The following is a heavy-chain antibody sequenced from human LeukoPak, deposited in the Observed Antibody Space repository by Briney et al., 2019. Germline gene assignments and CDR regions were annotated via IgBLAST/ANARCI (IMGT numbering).Heavy chain of an antibody. CDR3: ARGDRRVAIFGGLKPPDY. Sequence: PGGSLRLSCAASGFTFSSYSLHWVRQAPGKGLEWLAVISYDGNIRYYADSVKGRFTISRDNSKNTLHLQMNSLRAEDTAVYYCARGDRRVAIFGGLKPPDYWGQGTLVTVSS. D-gene: IGHD3-3*01. V-gene: IGHV3-30-3*01. CDR2: ISYDGNIR. J-gene: IGHJ4*02. CDR1: GFTFSSYS.